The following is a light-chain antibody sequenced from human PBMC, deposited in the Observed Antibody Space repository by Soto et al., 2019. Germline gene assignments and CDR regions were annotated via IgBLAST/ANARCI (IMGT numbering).Light chain of an antibody. J-gene: IGKJ1*01. CDR2: AAT. CDR3: QQSYTTLMWT. V-gene: IGKV1-39*01. CDR1: QSISTY. Sequence: DIQMTQSPSSLSASVGDRVTITCRAGQSISTYLNWYQQKPGKAPRLLIFAATRLQRGVPSRFTGSGSGTDFTLTINSLQPEDFASYYCQQSYTTLMWTFGQGTKVDIK.